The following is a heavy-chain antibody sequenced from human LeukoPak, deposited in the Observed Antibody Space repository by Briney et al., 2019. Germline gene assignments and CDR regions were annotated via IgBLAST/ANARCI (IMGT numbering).Heavy chain of an antibody. CDR3: ARGGSGWYLDY. Sequence: SETLSLTCTVSGYSISGGYYWGWIRQPPGKGLGWIGSIYHSGSTYYNPSLKSRVTISVDTSKNQFSLKLSSVTAADTAVYYCARGGSGWYLDYWGQGTLVTVSS. D-gene: IGHD6-19*01. J-gene: IGHJ4*02. CDR2: IYHSGST. CDR1: GYSISGGYY. V-gene: IGHV4-38-2*02.